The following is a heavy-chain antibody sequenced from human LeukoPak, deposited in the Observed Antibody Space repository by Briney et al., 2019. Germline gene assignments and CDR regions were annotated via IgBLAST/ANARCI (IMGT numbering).Heavy chain of an antibody. CDR2: IIPILGIA. D-gene: IGHD5-18*01. Sequence: GASVKVSCKASGYTFTTYAISWVRQARGQGLEWMGRIIPILGIANYAQKFQGRVTITADKSTSTAYMELSSLRSEDTAVYYCARDNGRGYSYGWDVYYYGMDVWGQGTTVTVSS. J-gene: IGHJ6*02. V-gene: IGHV1-69*04. CDR3: ARDNGRGYSYGWDVYYYGMDV. CDR1: GYTFTTYA.